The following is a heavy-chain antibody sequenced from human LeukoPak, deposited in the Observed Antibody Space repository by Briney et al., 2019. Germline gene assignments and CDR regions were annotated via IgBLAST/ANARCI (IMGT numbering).Heavy chain of an antibody. CDR1: GFSFSSYE. D-gene: IGHD5-24*01. CDR2: ISSSGSTI. V-gene: IGHV3-48*03. Sequence: GGSLRLSCVASGFSFSSYEINWVRQAPGKGLEWVSYISSSGSTIYYADSVKGRFTISRDNAKNSLYLQMNSLRPEDTAVYYCARFGYNDFDYWGQGTLVTVSS. J-gene: IGHJ4*02. CDR3: ARFGYNDFDY.